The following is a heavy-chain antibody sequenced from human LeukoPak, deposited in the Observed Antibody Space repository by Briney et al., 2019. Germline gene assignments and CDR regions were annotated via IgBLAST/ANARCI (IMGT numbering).Heavy chain of an antibody. CDR2: IYYSGST. CDR3: ARQRVLLRYFDWLVSWFDP. D-gene: IGHD3-9*01. CDR1: GGSISSSSYY. Sequence: PSETLSLTCTVSGGSISSSSYYWGWIRQPPGKGLEWIGSIYYSGSTYYNPSLKSRVTISVDTSKNQFSLKLSSVTAADTAVYCCARQRVLLRYFDWLVSWFDPWGQGTLVTVSS. J-gene: IGHJ5*02. V-gene: IGHV4-39*01.